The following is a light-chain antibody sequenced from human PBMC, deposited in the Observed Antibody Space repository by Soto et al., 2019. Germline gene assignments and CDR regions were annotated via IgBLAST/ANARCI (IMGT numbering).Light chain of an antibody. Sequence: QSVLTQPRSVSGSPGQSVTISCTGTSSDVGGYNYVSWYQQHPGKAPKLMIYDVSKRPSGVPDRFSGSKSANPASLTISGLHAEDDADYYCCSYAGSSTYVFGTGTKVTVL. CDR3: CSYAGSSTYV. V-gene: IGLV2-11*01. J-gene: IGLJ1*01. CDR2: DVS. CDR1: SSDVGGYNY.